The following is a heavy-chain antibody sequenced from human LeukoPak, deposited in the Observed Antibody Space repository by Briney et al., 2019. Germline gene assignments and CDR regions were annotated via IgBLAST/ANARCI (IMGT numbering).Heavy chain of an antibody. CDR1: GFTFSSYA. D-gene: IGHD3-22*01. CDR3: AKDLGYYYDSSGYYNY. Sequence: GGSLRLSCAASGFTFSSYAMSWVRQAPGKGLEWVSSIIGSGGSTYYADSVKGRFTSSRDNSKNMLYLQMNSLRAEDTAVYYCAKDLGYYYDSSGYYNYWGQGTLVTVSS. J-gene: IGHJ4*02. CDR2: IIGSGGST. V-gene: IGHV3-23*01.